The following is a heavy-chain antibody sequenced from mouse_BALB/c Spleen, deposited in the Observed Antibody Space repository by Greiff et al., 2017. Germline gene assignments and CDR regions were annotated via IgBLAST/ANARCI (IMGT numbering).Heavy chain of an antibody. Sequence: DVMLVESGGGLVQPGGSLRLSCATSGFTFSDFYMEWVRQPPGKRLEWIAASRNKANDYTTEYSASVKGRFIVSRDTSQSILYLQMNALRAEDTAIYYCARGRWFYYAMDYWGQGTSVTVSS. D-gene: IGHD2-2*01. CDR1: GFTFSDFY. CDR3: ARGRWFYYAMDY. CDR2: SRNKANDYTT. V-gene: IGHV7-1*02. J-gene: IGHJ4*01.